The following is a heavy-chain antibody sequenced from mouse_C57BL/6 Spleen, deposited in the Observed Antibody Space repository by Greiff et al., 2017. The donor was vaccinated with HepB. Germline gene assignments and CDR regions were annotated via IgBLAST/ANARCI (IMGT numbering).Heavy chain of an antibody. V-gene: IGHV3-1*01. CDR3: AKGTHYYGSSYVGYFDV. J-gene: IGHJ1*03. CDR1: GYSITSGYD. Sequence: EVQLQQSGPGMVKPSQSLSLTCTVTGYSITSGYDWHWIRHFPGNKLEWMGYISYSGSTNYNPSLKSRISITHDTSKNHFFLKLNSVITEDTATYYCAKGTHYYGSSYVGYFDVWGTGTTVTVSS. D-gene: IGHD1-1*01. CDR2: ISYSGST.